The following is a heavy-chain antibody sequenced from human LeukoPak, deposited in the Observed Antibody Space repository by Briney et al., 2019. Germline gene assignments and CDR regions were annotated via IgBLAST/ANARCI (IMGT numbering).Heavy chain of an antibody. J-gene: IGHJ6*03. V-gene: IGHV3-21*01. CDR1: GFTFSSYA. CDR2: ISSSSSYI. Sequence: GGSLRLSCAASGFTFSSYAMSWVRQAPGKGLEWVSSISSSSSYIYYADSVKGRFTISRDNAKNSLYLQMNSLRAEDTAVYYCASSLVGATLYYMDVWGKGTTVTVSS. CDR3: ASSLVGATLYYMDV. D-gene: IGHD1-26*01.